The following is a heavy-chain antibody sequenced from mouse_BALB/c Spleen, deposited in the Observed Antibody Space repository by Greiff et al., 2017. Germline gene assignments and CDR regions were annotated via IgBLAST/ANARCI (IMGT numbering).Heavy chain of an antibody. V-gene: IGHV2-9*02. Sequence: QVQLQQSGPGLVAPSQSLSITCTVSGFSLTSYGVHWVRQPPGKGLEWLGVIWAGGSTNYNSALMSRLSISKDNSKSQVFLKMNSLQTDDTAMYYCARETTVVARGFAYWGQGTLVTVSA. CDR2: IWAGGST. D-gene: IGHD1-1*01. CDR3: ARETTVVARGFAY. J-gene: IGHJ3*01. CDR1: GFSLTSYG.